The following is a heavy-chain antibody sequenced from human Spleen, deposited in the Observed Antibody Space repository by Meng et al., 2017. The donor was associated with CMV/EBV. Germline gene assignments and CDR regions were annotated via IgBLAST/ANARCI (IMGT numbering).Heavy chain of an antibody. V-gene: IGHV4-39*07. CDR2: IYYSGST. CDR3: ARGRGAPSMSYYYYYYGMDV. D-gene: IGHD6-6*01. Sequence: SETLSLTCTVSGGSISSSSYYWGWIRQPPGKGLEWIGSIYYSGSTYYNPSLKSRVTISVDTSKNQFSLKLSSVTAADTAVYYCARGRGAPSMSYYYYYYGMDVWGQGTTVTVSS. J-gene: IGHJ6*02. CDR1: GGSISSSSYY.